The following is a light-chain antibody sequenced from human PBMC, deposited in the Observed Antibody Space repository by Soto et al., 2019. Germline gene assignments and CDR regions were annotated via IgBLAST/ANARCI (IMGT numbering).Light chain of an antibody. V-gene: IGKV1-5*01. CDR3: QHYNTYPWT. Sequence: DLHMTQFPSTLSASVGGRVTITCRASQSISSWLAWYQQKPGKAPKLLIYDASSLESGVPSRFSGSGSGTEFTLTISSLQPGDFATYYCQHYNTYPWTFGQGTKVDIK. J-gene: IGKJ1*01. CDR1: QSISSW. CDR2: DAS.